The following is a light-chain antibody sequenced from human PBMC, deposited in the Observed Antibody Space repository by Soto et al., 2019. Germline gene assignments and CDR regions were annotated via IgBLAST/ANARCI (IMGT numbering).Light chain of an antibody. CDR3: QQTYTFQRT. CDR2: TAS. V-gene: IGKV1-39*01. J-gene: IGKJ1*01. Sequence: DIRITQSPSSLSASVGDTVTITCRASQGISDYLSWFQHKPGEAPKLLIYTASSLQGGVPLRFSGAGSRTDFSLTISGLQPEESATYYCQQTYTFQRTFGQGTK. CDR1: QGISDY.